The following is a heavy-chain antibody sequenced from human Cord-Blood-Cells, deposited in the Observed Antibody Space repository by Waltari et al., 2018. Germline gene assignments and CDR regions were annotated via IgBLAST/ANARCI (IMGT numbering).Heavy chain of an antibody. CDR1: GGSISSSSYY. D-gene: IGHD2-2*01. J-gene: IGHJ3*02. CDR3: ARRVGYCSSTSCYDAFDI. V-gene: IGHV4-39*01. CDR2: IYYSGST. Sequence: QLQLQESGPGLVKPSETLSLTCTVSGGSISSSSYYWGWIRQPPGKGLEWIGSIYYSGSTYYNPSRKRRVTISVDTSKNQFSLKLSSVTAADTAVYYCARRVGYCSSTSCYDAFDIWGQGTMVTVSS.